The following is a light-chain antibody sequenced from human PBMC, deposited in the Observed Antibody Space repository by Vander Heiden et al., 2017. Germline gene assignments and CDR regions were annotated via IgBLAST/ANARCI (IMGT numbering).Light chain of an antibody. Sequence: DLQMTQSPSSLSASVGDRVTITCRASQSISSYLNWYQQKPGKAPKLLIYAASSLQSGVPSRFSGSGSGTDFTLTISRLQPEDFATYYCQQSETTPRTFGPGTRVEIK. CDR1: QSISSY. CDR2: AAS. CDR3: QQSETTPRT. V-gene: IGKV1-39*01. J-gene: IGKJ1*01.